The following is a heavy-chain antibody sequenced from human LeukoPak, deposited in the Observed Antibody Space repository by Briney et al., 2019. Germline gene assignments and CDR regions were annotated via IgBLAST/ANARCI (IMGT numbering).Heavy chain of an antibody. J-gene: IGHJ4*02. Sequence: PGGSLRLSCAASGFTFSSSWMTWVRQAPGKGLEWVANIKEDGSQKNYVDSVKGRFTISRDNAKNSLYLQMNSLSVEDTAVYYCARDRAYNTFDYWGPGTLVTVSS. CDR3: ARDRAYNTFDY. V-gene: IGHV3-7*01. CDR2: IKEDGSQK. D-gene: IGHD2-21*01. CDR1: GFTFSSSW.